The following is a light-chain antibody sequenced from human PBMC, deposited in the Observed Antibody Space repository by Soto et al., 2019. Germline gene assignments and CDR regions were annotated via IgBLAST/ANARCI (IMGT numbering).Light chain of an antibody. V-gene: IGKV3-15*01. CDR2: GTS. CDR3: QQYNHWWT. CDR1: QSVGGN. J-gene: IGKJ1*01. Sequence: EVVVTQSRGTLSLSPGCXAXXXXRASQSVGGNVAWYQQKPGQAPRLLIYGTSTRATGIPARFSGSGSGTEFTLTISSLQSEDFAVYFCQQYNHWWTFGQGTKVDI.